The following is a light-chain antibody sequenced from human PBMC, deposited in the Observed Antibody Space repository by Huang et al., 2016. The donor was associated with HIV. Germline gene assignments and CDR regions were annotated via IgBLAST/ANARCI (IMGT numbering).Light chain of an antibody. J-gene: IGKJ4*01. Sequence: EIVLTQSPATLSLSPGERATLSCRASQSVGAVLAWYQHKPGQAPRLLIYDAANRATGIPVRFSGSGSGTDFTLTISSLDPEDFAVYYCQQRSKSLTFGGGTKVEIK. V-gene: IGKV3-11*01. CDR2: DAA. CDR1: QSVGAV. CDR3: QQRSKSLT.